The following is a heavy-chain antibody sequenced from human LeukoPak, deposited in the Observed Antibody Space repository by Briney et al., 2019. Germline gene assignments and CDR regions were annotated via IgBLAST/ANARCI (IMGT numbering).Heavy chain of an antibody. CDR3: ARGTTTVRLAFDY. Sequence: PGGSLRLSCAASGFTVSNNYMSWVRQAPGKGLEWVSVIYSGGSTYYADSVKGRFTISRDNSKNTLYLQMNSLRAEDTAVYYCARGTTTVRLAFDYWGQGTLVTVS. D-gene: IGHD4-17*01. CDR2: IYSGGST. CDR1: GFTVSNNY. V-gene: IGHV3-53*01. J-gene: IGHJ4*02.